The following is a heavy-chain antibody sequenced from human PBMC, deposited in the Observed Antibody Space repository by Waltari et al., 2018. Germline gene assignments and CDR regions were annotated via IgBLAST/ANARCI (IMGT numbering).Heavy chain of an antibody. CDR3: ASLTYSSGSADY. CDR2: IKKRGST. CDR1: GGSFSGYY. V-gene: IGHV4-34*01. D-gene: IGHD6-19*01. Sequence: QVQLQQWGAGLLKPSETLSLTCAVYGGSFSGYYWSWTRQPPGRGLEWIGEIKKRGSTNVHPSLKSRVTISVYTSKTQFSLKLSSVTAADTAVYYCASLTYSSGSADYWGQGTLVTVSS. J-gene: IGHJ4*02.